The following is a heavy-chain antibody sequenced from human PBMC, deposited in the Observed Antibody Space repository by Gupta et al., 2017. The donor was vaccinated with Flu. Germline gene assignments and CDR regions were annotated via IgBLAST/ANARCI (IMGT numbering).Heavy chain of an antibody. CDR3: ARHLTRGVAGSYYFDY. Sequence: QLQLQESGPGLVKPSETLSLTCTVSGGSISSSSYYWGWIRQPPGKGLEWIGSIYYSGSTYYNPSLKSRVTISVDTSKNQFSLKLSSVTAADTAVYYCARHLTRGVAGSYYFDYWGQGTLVTVSS. J-gene: IGHJ4*02. CDR2: IYYSGST. D-gene: IGHD2-15*01. CDR1: GGSISSSSYY. V-gene: IGHV4-39*01.